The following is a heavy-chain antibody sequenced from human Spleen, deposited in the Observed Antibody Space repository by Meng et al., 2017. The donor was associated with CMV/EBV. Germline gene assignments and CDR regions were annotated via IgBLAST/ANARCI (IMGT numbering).Heavy chain of an antibody. V-gene: IGHV4-39*07. D-gene: IGHD2-15*01. CDR3: ARDSSFVVVMTATDGGARGGMDV. CDR2: SYFSGTT. J-gene: IGHJ6*02. Sequence: GSLRLSCTVSGGSVNSSSYYWGWVRQPPGKGLEWIGSSYFSGTTYYNRSLKSRVTISVDTSKNQLSLKLTSVTAADTAVYYCARDSSFVVVMTATDGGARGGMDVWGQGTTVTVSS. CDR1: GGSVNSSSYY.